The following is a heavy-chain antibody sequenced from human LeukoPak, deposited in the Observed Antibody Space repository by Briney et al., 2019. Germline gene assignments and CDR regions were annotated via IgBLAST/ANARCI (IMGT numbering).Heavy chain of an antibody. CDR1: GSTRTELS. V-gene: IGHV1-24*01. CDR2: FDPEDGET. Sequence: ASVKVSCKVSGSTRTELSMHWVRQAPGKGLEWMGGFDPEDGETIYAQKFQGRVTMTEDTSTDTAYMELSSLRSEDTAVYYWAASYEHGSGSYQYYGMDVWGQGTTVTVSS. D-gene: IGHD3-10*01. CDR3: AASYEHGSGSYQYYGMDV. J-gene: IGHJ6*02.